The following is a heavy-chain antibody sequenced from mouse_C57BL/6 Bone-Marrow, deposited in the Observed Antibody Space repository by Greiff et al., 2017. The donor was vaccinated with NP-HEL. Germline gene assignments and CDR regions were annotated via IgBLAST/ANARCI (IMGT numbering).Heavy chain of an antibody. CDR2: IDPSDSET. CDR3: ARSARKQLRSCEAY. Sequence: QVQLQQPGAELVRPGSSVKLSCKASGYTFTSYWMHWVKPRPIQGLEWIGNIDPSDSETHYNQKFKDKATLTVDKSSSTAYMQLSSLTSEDSAVYYCARSARKQLRSCEAYWGQGTLVTVSA. CDR1: GYTFTSYW. V-gene: IGHV1-52*01. D-gene: IGHD3-2*02. J-gene: IGHJ3*01.